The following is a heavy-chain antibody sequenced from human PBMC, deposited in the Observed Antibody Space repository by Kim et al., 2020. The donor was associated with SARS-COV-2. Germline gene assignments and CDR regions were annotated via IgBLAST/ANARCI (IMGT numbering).Heavy chain of an antibody. Sequence: ASVKVSCKASGYTFTSYAMHWVRQAPGQRLEGMGWINAGNGNTKYSQKFQGRVTITRDTSASTAYMELSSLRSEDTAVYYCARNYYDSSGLDYWGQGTLVTVSS. J-gene: IGHJ4*02. D-gene: IGHD3-22*01. V-gene: IGHV1-3*01. CDR1: GYTFTSYA. CDR2: INAGNGNT. CDR3: ARNYYDSSGLDY.